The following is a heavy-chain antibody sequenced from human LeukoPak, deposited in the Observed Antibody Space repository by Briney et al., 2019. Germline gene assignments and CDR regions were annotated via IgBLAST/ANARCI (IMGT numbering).Heavy chain of an antibody. J-gene: IGHJ5*01. CDR1: GFTFSIYA. CDR3: AKDRPNYYGNNGHYYRRDGDS. CDR2: ISGSGDLT. Sequence: QTGGSLRLSCAASGFTFSIYAMSWVRQAPGKGLEWVSSISGSGDLTYYAGSVKGRFTISSDNSTNTMYLQMNSLRAEDTAIYYCAKDRPNYYGNNGHYYRRDGDSWGQGTLVTVSS. V-gene: IGHV3-23*01. D-gene: IGHD3-22*01.